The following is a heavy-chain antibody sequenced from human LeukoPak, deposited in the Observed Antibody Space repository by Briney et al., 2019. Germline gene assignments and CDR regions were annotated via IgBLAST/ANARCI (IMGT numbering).Heavy chain of an antibody. CDR1: GFTFSGYI. V-gene: IGHV3-48*01. Sequence: GGSLRLSCAASGFTFSGYIMNWVRQAPGKGLEWVSSISSSSNTIYYADSVKGRFAVSRDNAKNSLYLQMNSLRAEDTAVYYCARDQWLDYWGQGTLVTVSS. CDR3: ARDQWLDY. CDR2: ISSSSNTI. D-gene: IGHD6-19*01. J-gene: IGHJ4*02.